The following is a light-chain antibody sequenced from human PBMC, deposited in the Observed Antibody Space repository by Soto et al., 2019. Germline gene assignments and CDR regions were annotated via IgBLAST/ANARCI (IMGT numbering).Light chain of an antibody. V-gene: IGLV1-44*01. J-gene: IGLJ1*01. CDR1: SSNIGTNT. CDR2: NNN. Sequence: QSVLTQPPSASGTPGQRVTISCSGSSSNIGTNTVNWYLQLPGTAPKLLMYNNNQRPSGVPERFSGSKSGTSASLAISGLQSEDEADYYCGEWHDSLDCSYVFGSGTKVPVL. CDR3: GEWHDSLDCSYV.